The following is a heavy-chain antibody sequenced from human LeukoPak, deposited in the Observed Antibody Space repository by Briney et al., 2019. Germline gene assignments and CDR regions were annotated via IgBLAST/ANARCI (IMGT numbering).Heavy chain of an antibody. D-gene: IGHD6-19*01. CDR2: ISAYNGNT. J-gene: IGHJ3*02. CDR3: ARERPIAVAGIDAFDI. CDR1: GYTFTSYG. Sequence: VASVKVSCKASGYTFTSYGISWVRQAPGQGLEWMGWISAYNGNTNYAQKLQGRVTMTTDTSTSTAYMELRSLRSDDTAVYYCARERPIAVAGIDAFDIWGQGTMVTVSS. V-gene: IGHV1-18*01.